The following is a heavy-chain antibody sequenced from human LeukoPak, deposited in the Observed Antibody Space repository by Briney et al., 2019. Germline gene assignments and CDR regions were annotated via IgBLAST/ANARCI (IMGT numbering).Heavy chain of an antibody. J-gene: IGHJ4*02. D-gene: IGHD3-3*01. V-gene: IGHV4-34*01. CDR2: INHSGST. CDR1: GGSFSGYY. Sequence: SETLSFTCAVYGGSFSGYYWSWIRQPPGKGLEWIGEINHSGSTNYNPSLKSRVTISVDTSKNQFSLKLSSVTAADTAVYYCARAYHYDFWSGYYTGRGQFDYWGQGTLVTVSS. CDR3: ARAYHYDFWSGYYTGRGQFDY.